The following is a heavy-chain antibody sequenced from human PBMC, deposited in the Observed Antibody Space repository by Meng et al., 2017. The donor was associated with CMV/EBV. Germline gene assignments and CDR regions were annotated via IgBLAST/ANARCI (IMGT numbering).Heavy chain of an antibody. CDR3: ARDRVDILTGYYTRYYYYGMDV. CDR2: IYSGGST. J-gene: IGHJ6*02. CDR1: GFTVSSNY. D-gene: IGHD3-9*01. Sequence: GESLKISCAASGFTVSSNYMSWVRQAPGKGLEWVSVIYSGGSTYYADSVKGRFTTSRDNSKNTLYLQMNSLRAEDTAVYYCARDRVDILTGYYTRYYYYGMDVWGQGTTVTVSS. V-gene: IGHV3-66*02.